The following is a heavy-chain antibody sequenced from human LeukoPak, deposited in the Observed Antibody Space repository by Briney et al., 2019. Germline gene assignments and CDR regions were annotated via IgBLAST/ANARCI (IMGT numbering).Heavy chain of an antibody. CDR1: GGSISSYY. V-gene: IGHV4-4*07. D-gene: IGHD3-22*01. CDR3: ARGSYYYDSSGYYYVAFDI. Sequence: PSETLSLTCTVSGGSISSYYWSWIRQPAGKGLEWIGRIYTSGSTNYNPSLKSRVTMSVDASKNQFSLKLSSVTAADTAVYYCARGSYYYDSSGYYYVAFDIWGQGTMVTVSS. CDR2: IYTSGST. J-gene: IGHJ3*02.